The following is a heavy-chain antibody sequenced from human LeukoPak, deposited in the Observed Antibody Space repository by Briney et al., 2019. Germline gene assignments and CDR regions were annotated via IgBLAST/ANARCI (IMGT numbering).Heavy chain of an antibody. CDR3: ARGRRYPEVVVPAALDY. Sequence: PGRSLRLSCAASGFTFSSYGMHWVRQAPGKGLEWVAVISYDGSNKYYADSVKGRFTISRDNSKNTLYLQMNSLRAEDTAVYYCARGRRYPEVVVPAALDYWGQGTLVTVSS. CDR2: ISYDGSNK. V-gene: IGHV3-30*03. J-gene: IGHJ4*02. CDR1: GFTFSSYG. D-gene: IGHD2-2*01.